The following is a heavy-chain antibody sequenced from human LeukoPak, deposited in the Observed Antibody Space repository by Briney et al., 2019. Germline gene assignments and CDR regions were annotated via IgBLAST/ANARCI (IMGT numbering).Heavy chain of an antibody. CDR3: TRLQDGYNSFDQ. CDR1: GFTFSSNW. CDR2: INSDGSSR. J-gene: IGHJ4*02. Sequence: GGSLRLSCAASGFTFSSNWMHWVRQAPGKGLVWVSRINSDGSSRSYAESVKGRFTISRDNAKNTLYLQMDSLRAEDTAMYYCTRLQDGYNSFDQWGQGTLVTVSS. D-gene: IGHD5-24*01. V-gene: IGHV3-74*01.